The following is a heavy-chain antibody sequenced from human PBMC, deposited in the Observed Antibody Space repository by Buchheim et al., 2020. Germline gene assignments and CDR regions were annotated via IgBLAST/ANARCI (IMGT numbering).Heavy chain of an antibody. D-gene: IGHD4-11*01. CDR1: GFMFSTYW. J-gene: IGHJ6*02. CDR2: IKQDGREK. CDR3: VRASSTVRAYYYGMDV. V-gene: IGHV3-7*04. Sequence: EVQLVESGGVLVQPGGSLRLSCAASGFMFSTYWMSWVRQAPGKGLEWVANIKQDGREKNYWDSVEGRFTIPRDNAKNSLDLQMNSLRVEDTGVYFCVRASSTVRAYYYGMDVWGQGTT.